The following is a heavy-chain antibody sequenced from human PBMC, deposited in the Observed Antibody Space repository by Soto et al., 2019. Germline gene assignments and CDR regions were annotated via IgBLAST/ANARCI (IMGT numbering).Heavy chain of an antibody. CDR2: IIPIFGTA. CDR1: GGTFSSYA. V-gene: IGHV1-69*01. Sequence: QVQLVQSGAEVKKPGSSVKVSCKASGGTFSSYAISWVRQAPGQGLEWMGGIIPIFGTANYAQKFQGRVTITADESTSTAYMELSSLRSEDTDVYYCARDLGAGIAVAGSLGFDYWGQGTLVTVSS. CDR3: ARDLGAGIAVAGSLGFDY. D-gene: IGHD6-19*01. J-gene: IGHJ4*02.